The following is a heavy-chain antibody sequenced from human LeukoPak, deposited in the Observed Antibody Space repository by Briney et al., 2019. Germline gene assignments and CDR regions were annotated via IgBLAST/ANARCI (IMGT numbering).Heavy chain of an antibody. CDR3: ARDRGESYFDY. J-gene: IGHJ4*02. Sequence: GESLRLSCAASGFIFSNYGMHWVRQAPGKGLEWVAIIWYDGSNKYYADSVKGRFSISRDNSKNTLYLQMNSLRDEDTAFYYCARDRGESYFDYWGQGTLVTVSS. CDR1: GFIFSNYG. CDR2: IWYDGSNK. D-gene: IGHD3-10*01. V-gene: IGHV3-33*01.